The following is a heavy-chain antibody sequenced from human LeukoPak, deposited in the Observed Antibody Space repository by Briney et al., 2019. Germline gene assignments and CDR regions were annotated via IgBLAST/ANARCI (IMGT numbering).Heavy chain of an antibody. J-gene: IGHJ3*02. D-gene: IGHD4-17*01. CDR3: ARVLATVTTYGGGFDI. CDR2: IYSGGRI. CDR1: GFTVSSNY. V-gene: IGHV3-66*01. Sequence: PGGSLRLSCAASGFTVSSNYMSWVRQAPGKGLEWVSLIYSGGRIFYADSVKGRFIISTDNSKNTLYLQMNSLRAEDTAVYYCARVLATVTTYGGGFDIWGQGTMVTVSS.